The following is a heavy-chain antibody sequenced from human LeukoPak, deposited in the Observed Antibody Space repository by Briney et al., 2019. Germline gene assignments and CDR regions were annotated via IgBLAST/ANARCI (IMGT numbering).Heavy chain of an antibody. J-gene: IGHJ4*02. Sequence: TGGSLRLSCAASGYTFTNYYMHWVRQAPGQGLEWMGIFYSNGNSKTYAQKLQGRVTMTRDTSTSTVYMQLSSLRSEDTAVYYCASSDILAGSHDLDYGGQGTLVSV. CDR3: ASSDILAGSHDLDY. CDR2: FYSNGNSK. V-gene: IGHV1-46*04. D-gene: IGHD3-9*01. CDR1: GYTFTNYY.